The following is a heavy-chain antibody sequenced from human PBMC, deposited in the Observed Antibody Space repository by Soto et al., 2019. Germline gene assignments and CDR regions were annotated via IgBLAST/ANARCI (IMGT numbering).Heavy chain of an antibody. CDR3: ARLVFAGITYYFDS. V-gene: IGHV2-5*02. CDR1: GFSLSSSGVG. Sequence: QITLKESGPTLVKPTQTLTLTCTFSGFSLSSSGVGVGWFRQPPGKALEWLTFIYWDDDKRYSPSLKSRLTITKDTSKNQVVLTLTNLDPVDTATYYCARLVFAGITYYFDSWGQGTLLTVSS. J-gene: IGHJ4*02. CDR2: IYWDDDK. D-gene: IGHD3-10*02.